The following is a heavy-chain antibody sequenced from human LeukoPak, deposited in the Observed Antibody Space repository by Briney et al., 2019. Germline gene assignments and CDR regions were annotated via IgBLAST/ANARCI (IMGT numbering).Heavy chain of an antibody. Sequence: SETLSLTCAVSGYSISSGYYWGWIRQPPGKGLEWIRSIYHSGSTYYNPSLKSRVTISVDTSKNQFSLKLSSVTAADTAVYYCASRPKGRSITYYFDYWGQGTLVTVSS. V-gene: IGHV4-38-2*01. CDR1: GYSISSGYY. J-gene: IGHJ4*02. CDR2: IYHSGST. CDR3: ASRPKGRSITYYFDY. D-gene: IGHD1-14*01.